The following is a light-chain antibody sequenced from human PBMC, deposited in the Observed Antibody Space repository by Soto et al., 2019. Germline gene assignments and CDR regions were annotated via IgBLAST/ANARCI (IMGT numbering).Light chain of an antibody. V-gene: IGLV2-8*01. CDR3: ASKAGSSRHVV. CDR1: RSDIGDSNY. CDR2: EVI. J-gene: IGLJ2*01. Sequence: QSALTQPPSASGSPGQSVTISCTGSRSDIGDSNYVSWYQQHPRKAPKLIISEVINRPSGVPDRFSASKSGNTASLTISGLQAEDEADYYRASKAGSSRHVVFGGGTKL.